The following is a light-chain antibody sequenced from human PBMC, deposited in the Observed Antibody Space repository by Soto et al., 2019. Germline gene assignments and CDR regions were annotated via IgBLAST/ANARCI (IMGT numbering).Light chain of an antibody. CDR2: WAS. J-gene: IGKJ4*01. Sequence: DIVMTQSPDSLAVSLGERATINGKSSQGVLYSSNNKNYLAWYQQKPGQPPKLLIYWASTRESGVPDRFSGSGSGTDFTLTISSLQAEDVAVYYCQQYYSTPLTFGGGTKVDIK. CDR1: QGVLYSSNNKNY. V-gene: IGKV4-1*01. CDR3: QQYYSTPLT.